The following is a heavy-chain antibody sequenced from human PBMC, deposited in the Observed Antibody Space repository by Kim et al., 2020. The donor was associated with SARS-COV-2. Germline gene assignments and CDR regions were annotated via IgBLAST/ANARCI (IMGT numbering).Heavy chain of an antibody. Sequence: GGSLRLSCAASGFSLSTYGMHWVRQAPGKGLMWVSHINRDGSRADYADSVRGRFTVSRDNAKNTLYLQMDSLRAEDTAVYYCARERGKQDDYWGQGTQVTV. J-gene: IGHJ4*02. D-gene: IGHD3-10*01. CDR2: INRDGSRA. CDR3: ARERGKQDDY. CDR1: GFSLSTYG. V-gene: IGHV3-74*01.